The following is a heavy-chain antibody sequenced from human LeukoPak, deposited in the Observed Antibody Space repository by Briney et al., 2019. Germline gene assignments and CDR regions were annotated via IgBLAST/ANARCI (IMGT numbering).Heavy chain of an antibody. D-gene: IGHD3-22*01. Sequence: GGSLRLSCAASGFTFSNYAMNWVRQAPGKGLEWVSLISGSTGSTYYADSVKGRFSISRDNSKNTLYLQMNSLRAEDTAVYYCAKDRGTMIVVTDYWGQGTLVTVSS. CDR3: AKDRGTMIVVTDY. CDR1: GFTFSNYA. CDR2: ISGSTGST. J-gene: IGHJ4*02. V-gene: IGHV3-23*01.